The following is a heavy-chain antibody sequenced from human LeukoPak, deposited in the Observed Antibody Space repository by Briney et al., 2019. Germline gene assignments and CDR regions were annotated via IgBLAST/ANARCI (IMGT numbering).Heavy chain of an antibody. J-gene: IGHJ4*02. D-gene: IGHD6-13*01. CDR3: ATSRSSSWYLYYFDY. CDR1: GYTLTELS. V-gene: IGHV1-24*01. Sequence: ASVKVSCKVSGYTLTELSMHWVRQAPGKGLGWMGGFDPEDGETIYAQKFQGRVTMTEGTSTDTAYMELSSLRSEDTAVYYCATSRSSSWYLYYFDYWGQGTLVTVSS. CDR2: FDPEDGET.